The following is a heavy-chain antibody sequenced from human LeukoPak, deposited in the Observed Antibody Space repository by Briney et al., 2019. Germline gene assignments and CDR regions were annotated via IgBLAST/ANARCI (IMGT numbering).Heavy chain of an antibody. CDR1: GGSFXXXX. J-gene: IGHJ4*02. CDR3: ARGRSRNY. Sequence: SETLSLTCAVYGGSFXXXXWSWXRXPPGKGLEXIGEXXXXXXXXXXXSLKSRVXXSXXXSXNQXXLKLSSVTAADTAVYYCARGRSRNYWGQGTLVTVSS. CDR2: XXXXXXX. V-gene: IGHV4-34*01.